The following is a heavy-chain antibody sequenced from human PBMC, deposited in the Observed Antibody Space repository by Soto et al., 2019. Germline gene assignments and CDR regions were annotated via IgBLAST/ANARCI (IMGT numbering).Heavy chain of an antibody. CDR1: GYTFTSYG. Sequence: ASVKVSCRASGYTFTSYGISWVRQAPGQGLEWMGRISAYNGNTNYAQKLQGRVTMTTDTSTSTAYVELRSLRSDDTAVYYCARGGGWYGGPDYYYGMDVWGQGTTVTVSS. V-gene: IGHV1-18*01. J-gene: IGHJ6*02. D-gene: IGHD6-19*01. CDR3: ARGGGWYGGPDYYYGMDV. CDR2: ISAYNGNT.